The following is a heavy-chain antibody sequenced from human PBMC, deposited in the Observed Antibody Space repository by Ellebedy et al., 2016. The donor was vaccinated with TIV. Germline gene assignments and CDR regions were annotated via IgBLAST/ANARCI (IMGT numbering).Heavy chain of an antibody. CDR2: ISWDGGST. CDR3: AKDWAVAGIRPYYFDY. D-gene: IGHD6-19*01. V-gene: IGHV3-43*01. Sequence: GGSLRLSCAASGFTFDDYTMHWVRQAPGKGLEWVSLISWDGGSTYYADSVKGRFTISRDNSKNSLYLQMNSLRTEDTALYYCAKDWAVAGIRPYYFDYWGQGTLVTVSS. J-gene: IGHJ4*02. CDR1: GFTFDDYT.